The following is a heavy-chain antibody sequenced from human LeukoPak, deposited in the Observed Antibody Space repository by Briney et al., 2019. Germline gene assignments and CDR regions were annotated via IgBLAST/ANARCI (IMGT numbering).Heavy chain of an antibody. Sequence: PSETLSLTCTVSGASIISNVYYWGWIRQSPGKGLEWIGSIHYSGSTYYNSSLKSRVTISVDTSKNQFSLKVSSVTAADTAVYYCARVGGSGYLLIHYWGQGTLVTVSS. J-gene: IGHJ4*02. CDR3: ARVGGSGYLLIHY. CDR1: GASIISNVYY. CDR2: IHYSGST. D-gene: IGHD3-22*01. V-gene: IGHV4-39*07.